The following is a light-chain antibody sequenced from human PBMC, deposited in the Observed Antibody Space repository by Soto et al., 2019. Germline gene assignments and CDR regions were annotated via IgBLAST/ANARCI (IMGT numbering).Light chain of an antibody. CDR2: AAS. CDR1: QGIRND. CDR3: LQDYNYPGT. J-gene: IGKJ1*01. Sequence: AIPMTQSPSSLSASVGDRVTITCRASQGIRNDLGWYQQKPGKAPKLLIYAASSLQSGVPSRFSGSGSDTDFTLTISSLQPEDFATYYCLQDYNYPGTFGQGTKVEIK. V-gene: IGKV1-6*01.